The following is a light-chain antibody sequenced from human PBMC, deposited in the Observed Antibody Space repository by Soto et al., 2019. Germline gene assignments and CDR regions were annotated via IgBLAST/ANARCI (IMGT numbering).Light chain of an antibody. J-gene: IGKJ1*01. CDR1: QSVSNNY. CDR2: GAS. CDR3: QQYGSPGT. Sequence: IVLTQSPCTLSLSPGAIASLSCRASQSVSNNYLAWYQQKPGQAPRLLIYGASNRATGIPDRFSGSGSGTDFTLTISRLETEDFAVYYCQQYGSPGTFGQGTKVDIK. V-gene: IGKV3-20*01.